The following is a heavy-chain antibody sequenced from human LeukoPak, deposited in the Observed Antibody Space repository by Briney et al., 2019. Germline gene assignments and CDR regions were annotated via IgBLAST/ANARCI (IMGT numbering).Heavy chain of an antibody. V-gene: IGHV1-24*01. CDR1: GYTLTELS. CDR3: ATGRRGDYGPYFDY. Sequence: ASVKVSCKVSGYTLTELSMHWVRQAPGKGLGWMGGFDPEDGETIYAQKFQGRVTMTEDTSTDTAYMELSSLRSEDTAVYYSATGRRGDYGPYFDYWGQGTLVTVSS. CDR2: FDPEDGET. D-gene: IGHD4-17*01. J-gene: IGHJ4*02.